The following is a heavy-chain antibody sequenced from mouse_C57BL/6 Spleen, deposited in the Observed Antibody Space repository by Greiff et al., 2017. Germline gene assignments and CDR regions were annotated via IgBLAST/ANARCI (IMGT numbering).Heavy chain of an antibody. CDR2: IDPSDSET. J-gene: IGHJ4*01. D-gene: IGHD2-1*01. V-gene: IGHV1-52*01. CDR3: ARGVGNYEYYNAMDY. CDR1: GYTFTSYW. Sequence: VQLQQPGAELVRPGSSVKLSCKASGYTFTSYWLPWVKQRPIQGLEWIGNIDPSDSETHYNQKFKDKATWTVDKSSSTAYMQLSSLTSEDSAVYYCARGVGNYEYYNAMDYWGQGTSVTVSS.